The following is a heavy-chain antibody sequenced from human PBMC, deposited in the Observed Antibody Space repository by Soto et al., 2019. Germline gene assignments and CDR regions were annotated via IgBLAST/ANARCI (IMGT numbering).Heavy chain of an antibody. CDR3: ARVGFCSITSCYSVFD. Sequence: GGSLRLSCAASGFTFSSYWMHWVRQAPGKGLVWVSRINSDGSNTNYADSVKGRFTISRDNAKKTLYLQMNSLRAEDTAVYYCARVGFCSITSCYSVFDWGQVTLVTVSS. J-gene: IGHJ4*02. CDR1: GFTFSSYW. V-gene: IGHV3-74*01. CDR2: INSDGSNT. D-gene: IGHD2-2*01.